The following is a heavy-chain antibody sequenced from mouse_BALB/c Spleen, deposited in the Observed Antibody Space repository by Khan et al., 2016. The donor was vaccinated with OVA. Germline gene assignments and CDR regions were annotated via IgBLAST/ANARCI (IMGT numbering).Heavy chain of an antibody. CDR2: IGGDGST. V-gene: IGHV2-6-7*01. CDR3: ARAYYGNYREAMDY. Sequence: VELVESGPGLVAPSQSLSITCTVSGFSLTGYGVNWVRQPPGKGLEWLGMIGGDGSTDNNSALKSRLSISKDNSKSQVFLKMNSLQTDDTARYYCARAYYGNYREAMDYWGQGTSVTVSS. D-gene: IGHD2-10*01. CDR1: GFSLTGYG. J-gene: IGHJ4*01.